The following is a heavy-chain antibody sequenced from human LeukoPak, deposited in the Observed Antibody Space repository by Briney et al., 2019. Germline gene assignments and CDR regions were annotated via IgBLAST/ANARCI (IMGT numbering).Heavy chain of an antibody. CDR1: GFTFSGYS. D-gene: IGHD4-4*01. CDR3: ARDRAVKARIGGMDV. Sequence: PGGSLTLSCEASGFTFSGYSMNWVRQAPGKGLEWVSYISESSSHTYNADSVKSRFTISRDNAKNSLYLQMNSLRVEDTGIYYCARDRAVKARIGGMDVWGQGTTVIVSS. CDR2: ISESSSHT. J-gene: IGHJ6*02. V-gene: IGHV3-21*06.